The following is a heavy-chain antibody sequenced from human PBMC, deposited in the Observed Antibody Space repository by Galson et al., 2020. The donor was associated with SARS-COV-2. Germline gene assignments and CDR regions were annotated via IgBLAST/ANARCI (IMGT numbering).Heavy chain of an antibody. V-gene: IGHV3-11*04. D-gene: IGHD6-13*01. CDR2: TSSSGSNI. J-gene: IGHJ4*02. Sequence: NSGGSLRLPCAASGFTLSDYYMSWTRQAPGTGLEWVQHTSSSGSNIYYEDSVKSRFTISRDNAKNSLYLQMNSLRAEDPAVYYCARAIEKAAAVGYWGQGTLVTVSS. CDR1: GFTLSDYY. CDR3: ARAIEKAAAVGY.